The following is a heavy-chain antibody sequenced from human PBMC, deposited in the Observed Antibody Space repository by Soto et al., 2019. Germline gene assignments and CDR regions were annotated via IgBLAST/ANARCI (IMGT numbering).Heavy chain of an antibody. D-gene: IGHD6-25*01. J-gene: IGHJ4*02. CDR2: IIQDGSDK. V-gene: IGHV3-7*02. CDR3: AAGSGWGLNY. Sequence: EVQLVESGGGLVQPGGSLRLSCAAPGSMLNNYWVNWVRQAPGKGLEWVANIIQDGSDKYYVDSVKGRFTISRDNAENSVYLQMISLRVEDTALYYCAAGSGWGLNYWGQGTLVTVSS. CDR1: GSMLNNYW.